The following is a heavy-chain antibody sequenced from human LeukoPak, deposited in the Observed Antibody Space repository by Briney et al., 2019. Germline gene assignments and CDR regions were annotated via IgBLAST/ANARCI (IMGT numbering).Heavy chain of an antibody. Sequence: PGGSHRLSCAASGFSFSDAWMSWVRRIPGRGRRGVGRIESKTDGGTTDYAAPVKGRFTISRDDSTNTLYLQMNSLKSEDTAVYYCTTYGSGRKFDYWGQGILVTVSS. V-gene: IGHV3-15*04. CDR1: GFSFSDAW. CDR2: IESKTDGGTT. D-gene: IGHD3-10*01. J-gene: IGHJ4*02. CDR3: TTYGSGRKFDY.